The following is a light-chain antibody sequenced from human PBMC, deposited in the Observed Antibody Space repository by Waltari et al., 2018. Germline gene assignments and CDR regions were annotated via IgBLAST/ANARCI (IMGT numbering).Light chain of an antibody. V-gene: IGLV2-23*01. CDR1: RNYVGSYRL. CDR3: SSYAGDRTWV. CDR2: DDI. J-gene: IGLJ3*02. Sequence: QSALTQPASVSGSPGQSIPIPCLGVRNYVGSYRLVSWYQHHPDKAPKLLIYDDIKRPSGVSDRFSGSRSGNTASLTISGLQAEDEADYFCSSYAGDRTWVFGGGTKLSVL.